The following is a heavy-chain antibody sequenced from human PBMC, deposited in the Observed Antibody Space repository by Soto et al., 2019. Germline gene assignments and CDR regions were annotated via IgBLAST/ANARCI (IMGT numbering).Heavy chain of an antibody. D-gene: IGHD3-3*01. V-gene: IGHV3-23*01. CDR1: GFTFISYA. CDR3: AKDSDFWSGYYSALDY. CDR2: VTGTGGST. J-gene: IGHJ4*02. Sequence: GRSLRLSCAASGFTFISYAMVWVRQSPGNRLEWVSAVTGTGGSTYYADSVKGRFTISRDNSENTLYLQMNSLRAEDTALYYCAKDSDFWSGYYSALDYWGQGTLVTVSS.